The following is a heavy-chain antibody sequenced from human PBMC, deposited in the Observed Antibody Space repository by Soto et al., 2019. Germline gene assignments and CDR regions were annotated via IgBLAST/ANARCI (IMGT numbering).Heavy chain of an antibody. D-gene: IGHD6-6*01. CDR1: GFTFSSYA. V-gene: IGHV3-23*01. CDR3: ANQAARSPKYHYYGMDV. Sequence: GGSLRLSCAASGFTFSSYAMIWVGRAPGKGLEWVSAISGSGGSTYYADSVKGRFTISRDNSKNTLYLQMNSLRAEDTAVYYCANQAARSPKYHYYGMDVWGQGTTVTVSS. CDR2: ISGSGGST. J-gene: IGHJ6*02.